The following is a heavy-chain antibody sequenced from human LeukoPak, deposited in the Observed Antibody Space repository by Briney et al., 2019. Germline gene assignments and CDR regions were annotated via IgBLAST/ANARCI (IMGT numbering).Heavy chain of an antibody. CDR1: GFTFKNYA. D-gene: IGHD3-3*01. Sequence: GGSLRLSCATSGFTFKNYAMSWVRQAPGKGLEWVSAISGSGGSTYYADSVKGRFTISRDNSKNTLYLQMNSLRAEDTAVYYCAREKSPNYDFWSGYYKVVYYGMDVWGQGTTVTVSS. J-gene: IGHJ6*02. CDR3: AREKSPNYDFWSGYYKVVYYGMDV. CDR2: ISGSGGST. V-gene: IGHV3-23*01.